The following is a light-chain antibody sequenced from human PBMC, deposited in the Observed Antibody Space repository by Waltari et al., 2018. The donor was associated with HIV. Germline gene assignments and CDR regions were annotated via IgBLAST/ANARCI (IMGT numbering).Light chain of an antibody. CDR3: QQYNSDPS. J-gene: IGKJ5*01. Sequence: DIHMTQYPSTRAAFIGDRVTITCRASQDVSNWLALYQQKPGKAPKLLIHKASVLENGVSLRFSGSGFGTEFTLIIDSLEPDDFATYYCQQYNSDPSFGQGTRLEMK. V-gene: IGKV1-5*03. CDR1: QDVSNW. CDR2: KAS.